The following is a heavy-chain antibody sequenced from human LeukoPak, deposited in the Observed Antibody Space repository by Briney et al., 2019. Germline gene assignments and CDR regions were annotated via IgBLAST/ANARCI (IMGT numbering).Heavy chain of an antibody. CDR3: ATLDRTTDAFDI. CDR2: IYYSGST. D-gene: IGHD1-1*01. V-gene: IGHV4-39*01. J-gene: IGHJ3*02. CDR1: GGSISSSSYY. Sequence: SETLSLTCTVSGGSISSSSYYWGWIRQPPGKGLEWIGSIYYSGSTYYNPSLKSRVTISVDTSKNQFSLKLSSVTAADTAVYYCATLDRTTDAFDIWGQGTMVTVPS.